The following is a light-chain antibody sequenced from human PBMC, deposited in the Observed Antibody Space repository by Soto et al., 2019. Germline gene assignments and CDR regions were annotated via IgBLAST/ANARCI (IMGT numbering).Light chain of an antibody. Sequence: DTALTQSPDTLCLSPGEKATLTGSASHSVSSTFLAWYQQKPGQAPTLLIYDADTRATGIPDRFSGSGFGTHFTLTISSLEPEDFAMYYCQQSASSVTFGQGTRLEI. CDR2: DAD. CDR3: QQSASSVT. CDR1: HSVSSTF. J-gene: IGKJ5*01. V-gene: IGKV3-20*01.